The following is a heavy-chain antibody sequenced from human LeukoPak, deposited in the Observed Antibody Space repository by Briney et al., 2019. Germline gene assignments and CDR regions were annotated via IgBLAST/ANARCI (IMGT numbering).Heavy chain of an antibody. D-gene: IGHD5-24*01. CDR2: IGASGEST. J-gene: IGHJ3*01. CDR3: AKDIQLST. V-gene: IGHV3-23*01. CDR1: GFTFSVAA. Sequence: GGSLRLSGAASGFTFSVAAMTWVRQAPGKGLEWVSLIGASGESTYYADSVKGRFTISRDNSKNTLSLQMNSLRVEDPAMYFCAKDIQLSTWGLGTMVTVSS.